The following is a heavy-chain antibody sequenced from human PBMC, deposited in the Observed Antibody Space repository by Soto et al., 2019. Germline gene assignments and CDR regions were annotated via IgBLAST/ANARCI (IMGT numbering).Heavy chain of an antibody. J-gene: IGHJ4*02. CDR2: IKSKTDGGTT. CDR3: TTGTTIFGVVTDY. CDR1: GFTFSSAW. V-gene: IGHV3-15*01. Sequence: GGSLRLSCAASGFTFSSAWMSWVRQAPGKGLEWVGRIKSKTDGGTTDYAAPVKGRFTISRDDSKNTLYLQMNSLKTEGTAVYYCTTGTTIFGVVTDYWGQGTLVTVSS. D-gene: IGHD3-3*01.